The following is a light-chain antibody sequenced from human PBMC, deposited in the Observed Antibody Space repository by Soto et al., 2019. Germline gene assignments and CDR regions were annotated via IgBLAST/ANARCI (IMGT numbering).Light chain of an antibody. CDR2: GAS. CDR3: QQYNNWPPYT. Sequence: EIVMTQSPATLSVSPGERATLSCRASQSFSSNLAWYQQKPGQAPRLLIYGASTRATGIPARFSGSGSGTEFTLTIGSLQSEDFAVYYCQQYNNWPPYTFGQGTKLEIK. J-gene: IGKJ2*01. CDR1: QSFSSN. V-gene: IGKV3-15*01.